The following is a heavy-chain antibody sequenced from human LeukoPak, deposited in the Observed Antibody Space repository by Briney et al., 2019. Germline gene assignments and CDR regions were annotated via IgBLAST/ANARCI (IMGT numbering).Heavy chain of an antibody. V-gene: IGHV4-34*01. CDR2: INHSGST. CDR3: SRGPGGRYFDWLLSLRTNWFDP. D-gene: IGHD3-9*01. CDR1: GGSFSGYY. Sequence: SETLSLTCAVYGGSFSGYYWSWIRQPPAKGLEGIGEINHSGSTNHNPSLKSRVTISVDTSKNQFSLKLSSVTAADTAGYYCSRGPGGRYFDWLLSLRTNWFDPWGQGTLVTV. J-gene: IGHJ5*02.